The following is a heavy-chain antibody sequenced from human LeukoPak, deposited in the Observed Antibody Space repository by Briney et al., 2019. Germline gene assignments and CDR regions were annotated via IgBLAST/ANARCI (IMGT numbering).Heavy chain of an antibody. V-gene: IGHV1-69*05. CDR3: ATRGDIVVVPAAIGVYYYYYCMDV. CDR2: IIPIFGTA. Sequence: SVKVSCKASGGTFSSYAISWVRQAPGQGLEWMGGIIPIFGTASYAQKFQGRVTITTDESTSTAYMELSSLRSEDTAVYYCATRGDIVVVPAAIGVYYYYYCMDVWGKGTTVTVSS. CDR1: GGTFSSYA. J-gene: IGHJ6*03. D-gene: IGHD2-2*01.